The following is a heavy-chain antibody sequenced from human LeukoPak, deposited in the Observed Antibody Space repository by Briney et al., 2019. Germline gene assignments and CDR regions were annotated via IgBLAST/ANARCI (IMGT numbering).Heavy chain of an antibody. J-gene: IGHJ4*02. CDR1: GFTFSSYG. D-gene: IGHD3-22*01. Sequence: GGSLRLSCAASGFTFSSYGMHWVRQAPGKGLEWVAVISYDGSNKYYADSVKGRFTISRDNSKNTLYLQMNSLRAEDTAVYYCAKEKTDYYDSSARGYYFDYWGQGTLVTVSS. CDR2: ISYDGSNK. CDR3: AKEKTDYYDSSARGYYFDY. V-gene: IGHV3-30*18.